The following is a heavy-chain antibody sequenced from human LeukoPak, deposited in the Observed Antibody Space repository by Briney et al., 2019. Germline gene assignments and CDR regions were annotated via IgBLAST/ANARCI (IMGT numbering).Heavy chain of an antibody. CDR3: VTVTSDY. CDR1: RFSFSSSG. CDR2: MSVSGGST. V-gene: IGHV3-23*01. D-gene: IGHD4-17*01. Sequence: PGGSRRLSCVASRFSFSSSGMSWVRQPPGKGLEWVSAMSVSGGSTYYAASVKGRFTVSRDNSKNTLYLQMNSLRAEDTAVYYCVTVTSDYWGQGTLVTVSS. J-gene: IGHJ4*02.